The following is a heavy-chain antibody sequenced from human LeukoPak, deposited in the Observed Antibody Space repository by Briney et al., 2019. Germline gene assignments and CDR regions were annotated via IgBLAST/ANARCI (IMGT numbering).Heavy chain of an antibody. CDR3: ARGGGLDV. CDR2: INHNGNVN. V-gene: IGHV3-7*03. Sequence: AGGSLRLSCAASGFTFSSYWMNWARQAPGKGLEWVASINHNGNVNYYVDSVKGRFTISRDNAKNSLYLQMSKSRAEDTAVYFCARGGGLDVWGQGATVTVSS. D-gene: IGHD3-16*01. CDR1: GFTFSSYW. J-gene: IGHJ6*02.